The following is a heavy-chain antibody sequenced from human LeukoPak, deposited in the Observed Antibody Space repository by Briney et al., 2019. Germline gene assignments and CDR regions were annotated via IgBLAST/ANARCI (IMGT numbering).Heavy chain of an antibody. CDR1: GYSFTSYW. J-gene: IGHJ5*02. CDR2: IYPGDSDT. D-gene: IGHD6-19*01. V-gene: IGHV5-51*01. CDR3: AREIAVAGRGGWFDP. Sequence: GESLKISCKGSGYSFTSYWNGWVRQMPGKGLEWMGIIYPGDSDTRYSPSFQGQVTISADKSISTAYLQWSSLKASDTAMYYCAREIAVAGRGGWFDPWGQGTLVTVSS.